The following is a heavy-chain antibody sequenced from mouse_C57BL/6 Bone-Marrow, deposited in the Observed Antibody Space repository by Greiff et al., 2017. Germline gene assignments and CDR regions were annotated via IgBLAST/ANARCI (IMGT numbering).Heavy chain of an antibody. J-gene: IGHJ3*01. CDR3: ARPAY. Sequence: VQLKQSGPELVKPGASVKISCKASGYSFTGYYMNWVKQSPEKSLEWIGEINPSTGGTTYNQKFQAKDTLTVDKSSSTAYMQLKSLTSEDSAVYYCARPAYCGQGTLVTVSA. CDR1: GYSFTGYY. CDR2: INPSTGGT. V-gene: IGHV1-42*01.